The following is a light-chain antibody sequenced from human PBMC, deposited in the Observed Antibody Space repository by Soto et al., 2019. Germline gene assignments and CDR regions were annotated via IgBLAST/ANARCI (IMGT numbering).Light chain of an antibody. Sequence: IVLTKSPGTLSLSPGERATLSCRASQSVSGNSLSSYQQKPGQAPRLLIYGASSSATGIPDRFSGSESGTDFTLAISIREPEDCAVYYCQQHGTSPITFGQGTRLEIK. V-gene: IGKV3-20*01. CDR3: QQHGTSPIT. CDR1: QSVSGNS. J-gene: IGKJ5*01. CDR2: GAS.